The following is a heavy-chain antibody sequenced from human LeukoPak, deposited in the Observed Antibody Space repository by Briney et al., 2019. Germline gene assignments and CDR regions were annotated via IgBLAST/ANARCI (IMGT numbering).Heavy chain of an antibody. V-gene: IGHV3-53*01. CDR2: FYSGGAI. CDR1: GLTVSSNH. CDR3: AKERQAGDYFTSDY. Sequence: GGSLRLSCAASGLTVSSNHMNWVRQAPGKGLEWVSAFYSGGAIYYADSVKGRFTISRDNSKNTLYLQMNSLRAEDTAIYYCAKERQAGDYFTSDYWGLGTLVTVSS. J-gene: IGHJ4*02. D-gene: IGHD4-17*01.